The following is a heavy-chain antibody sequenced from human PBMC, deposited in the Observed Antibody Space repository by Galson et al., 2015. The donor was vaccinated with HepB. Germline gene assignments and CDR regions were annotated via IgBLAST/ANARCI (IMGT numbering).Heavy chain of an antibody. CDR2: IVVGSGNT. CDR3: AAGDMVRGVIERDY. D-gene: IGHD3-10*01. CDR1: GFTFTSSA. Sequence: SVKVSCKASGFTFTSSAMQWVRQARGQRLEWIGWIVVGSGNTNYTQKFQERVTVTRDMSTSTAYMELSSLRSEDTAVYYCAAGDMVRGVIERDYWGQGTLVTVSS. V-gene: IGHV1-58*02. J-gene: IGHJ4*02.